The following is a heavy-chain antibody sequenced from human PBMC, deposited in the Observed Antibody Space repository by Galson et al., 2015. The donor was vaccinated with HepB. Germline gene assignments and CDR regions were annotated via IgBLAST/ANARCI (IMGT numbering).Heavy chain of an antibody. V-gene: IGHV3-64D*06. CDR3: VKGSSSAEDY. Sequence: SLRLSCAASGFTFSSYAMHWVRQAPGKGLEYVSAISSNGGSTYYADSVKGRFTISRDNSKNTLYLQMSSLRAEDTAVYYCVKGSSSAEDYWGQGTLVTVSS. CDR1: GFTFSSYA. CDR2: ISSNGGST. J-gene: IGHJ4*02. D-gene: IGHD6-13*01.